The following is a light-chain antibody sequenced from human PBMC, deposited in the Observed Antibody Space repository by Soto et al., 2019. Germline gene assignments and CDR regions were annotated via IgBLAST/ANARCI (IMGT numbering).Light chain of an antibody. CDR1: QSVSSSY. V-gene: IGKV3-20*01. Sequence: EIVLTQSPGTLSLSPGERATLSCRASQSVSSSYLAWYQQKPGQAPRLLIYGASSRAAGIPDRFSGSGSGTDFTLTIRRLEPEDFAVYYCKQYGNSPITFGQGTRLEIK. CDR3: KQYGNSPIT. J-gene: IGKJ5*01. CDR2: GAS.